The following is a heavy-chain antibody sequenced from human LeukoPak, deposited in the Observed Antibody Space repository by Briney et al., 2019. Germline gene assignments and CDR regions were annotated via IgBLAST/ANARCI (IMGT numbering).Heavy chain of an antibody. CDR3: ALEWLFA. V-gene: IGHV3-23*01. J-gene: IGHJ5*02. CDR1: GFTFRSHA. CDR2: IYENGGTT. Sequence: GGSLRLSCIGSGFTFRSHAMSWVRQAPEKGLEFVSGIYENGGTTYYADSVKGRFSISRDNSKNTLYLQMDSLRGEDTAVYYCALEWLFAWGQGTLVTVSS. D-gene: IGHD3-3*01.